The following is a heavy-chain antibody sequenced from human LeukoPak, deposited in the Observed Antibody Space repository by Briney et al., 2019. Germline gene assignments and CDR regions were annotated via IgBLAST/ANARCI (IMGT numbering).Heavy chain of an antibody. CDR2: ISGVGGST. CDR3: AKDPSFGSGTLYTTFDY. Sequence: PGRSLRLSCPATGFTFTSYAMSWVRQTPGKGLDWVSSISGVGGSTYYADSLRGRFTISRDNFRNTLFLQMNSLRAEDTAVYFCAKDPSFGSGTLYTTFDYWGHGTLVAVSS. J-gene: IGHJ4*01. V-gene: IGHV3-23*01. D-gene: IGHD3-10*01. CDR1: GFTFTSYA.